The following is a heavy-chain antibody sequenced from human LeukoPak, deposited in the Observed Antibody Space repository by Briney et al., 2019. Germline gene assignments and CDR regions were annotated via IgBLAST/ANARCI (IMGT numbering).Heavy chain of an antibody. D-gene: IGHD5-24*01. CDR2: IYDTGST. CDR1: GGSISNYY. CDR3: ARVRNYPDAFDI. J-gene: IGHJ3*02. Sequence: SETLSLTCTVSGGSISNYYWACIRQPPGKGPEWIGYIYDTGSTKYNPSLKSRLTISLHTSRNQFSLNLSSLTAADTATYYCARVRNYPDAFDIWGQGRMVTVSS. V-gene: IGHV4-59*01.